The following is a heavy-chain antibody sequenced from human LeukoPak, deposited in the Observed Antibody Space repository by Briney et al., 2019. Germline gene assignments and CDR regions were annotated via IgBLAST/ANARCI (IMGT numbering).Heavy chain of an antibody. CDR2: IGTSSSTI. CDR1: GFTFSSDT. J-gene: IGHJ4*02. V-gene: IGHV3-48*02. D-gene: IGHD1-7*01. Sequence: GGSLRLSCAASGFTFSSDTMNWVRQAPGKGLEWVSPIGTSSSTIYYADSVKGRFTISRDNAKNSLYLQMNSLRDDDTAVYYCAREMGTTSDSWGQGTLVTVSS. CDR3: AREMGTTSDS.